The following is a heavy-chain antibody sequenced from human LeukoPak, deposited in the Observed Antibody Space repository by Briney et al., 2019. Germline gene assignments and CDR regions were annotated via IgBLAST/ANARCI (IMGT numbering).Heavy chain of an antibody. V-gene: IGHV4-34*01. D-gene: IGHD2-8*02. CDR1: GGSFSGYY. Sequence: KPSETLSLTCAVYGGSFSGYYWSWIRQPPGKGLEWIGEINHSGSTNYNPSLKSRVTISVDTSKNQFSLKLSSVTAADTAVYYCARGSDFDYWAAFDISGQGTMVTVSS. J-gene: IGHJ3*02. CDR2: INHSGST. CDR3: ARGSDFDYWAAFDI.